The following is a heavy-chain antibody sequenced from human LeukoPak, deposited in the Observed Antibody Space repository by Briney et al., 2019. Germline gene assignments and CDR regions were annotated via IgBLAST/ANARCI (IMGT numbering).Heavy chain of an antibody. CDR1: GFTFSSYW. D-gene: IGHD3-9*01. J-gene: IGHJ4*02. CDR3: VRSYRDLTGYYNHFDY. V-gene: IGHV3-7*01. Sequence: GGSLRLSCAASGFTFSSYWMSWVRQAPGKGLAWAANIRQDGSEKYYVDSVKGRFTISRDNAKNSLYLQMNSLRPEDTAVYYCVRSYRDLTGYYNHFDYWGQGNLVTVSS. CDR2: IRQDGSEK.